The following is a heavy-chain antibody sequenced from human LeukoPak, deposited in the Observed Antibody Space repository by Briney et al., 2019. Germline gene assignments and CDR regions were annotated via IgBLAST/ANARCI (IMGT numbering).Heavy chain of an antibody. D-gene: IGHD5-12*01. J-gene: IGHJ4*02. CDR1: GFTFSSYA. Sequence: GGSLRLSCAASGFTFSSYAMSWVRQAPGKGLEWVSAISGSGGSTYYADFVKGRFTISRDNSKNTLYLQMNSLRAEDTAVYYCAKAGYSGYASFPAAATGPPRTDYWGQGTLVTVSS. V-gene: IGHV3-23*01. CDR3: AKAGYSGYASFPAAATGPPRTDY. CDR2: ISGSGGST.